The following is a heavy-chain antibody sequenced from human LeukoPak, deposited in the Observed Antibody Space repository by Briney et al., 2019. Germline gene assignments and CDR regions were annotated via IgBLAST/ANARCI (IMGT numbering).Heavy chain of an antibody. CDR1: GGSFSGYY. J-gene: IGHJ4*02. V-gene: IGHV4-34*01. CDR3: ARVRGLHYFDY. Sequence: NPSETLSLTCAVYGGSFSGYYWSWIRQPPGKGLEWIGGINHSGSTNYNPSLKSRVTISVDTSKNQFSLKLSSVTAADTAVYYCARVRGLHYFDYWGQGTLVTVSS. D-gene: IGHD4-17*01. CDR2: INHSGST.